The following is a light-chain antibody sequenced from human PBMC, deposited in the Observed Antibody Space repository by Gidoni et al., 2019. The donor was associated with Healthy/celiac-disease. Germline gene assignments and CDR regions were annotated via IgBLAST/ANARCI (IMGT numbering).Light chain of an antibody. J-gene: IGLJ1*01. V-gene: IGLV2-8*01. Sequence: ALTQPPSASGSPGQSVTISCTGTSSDVGGYNYVSWYQQHPGKAPKLMIYEVSKRPSGVPDRFSGSKSGNTASLTVSGLQAEDEADYYCSSYAGSNNYVFGTGTKVTVL. CDR1: SSDVGGYNY. CDR3: SSYAGSNNYV. CDR2: EVS.